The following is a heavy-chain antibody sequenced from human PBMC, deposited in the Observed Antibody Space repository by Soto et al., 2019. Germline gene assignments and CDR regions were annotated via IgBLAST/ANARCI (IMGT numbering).Heavy chain of an antibody. Sequence: QVQLVQSGAEAKEPGASVKLSCKASGYTFTNYDINWVRQATGQGLEWMGWMNPNSGNAGSAQKFQDRVTMTRSTSTNTIYMELSSLISEDTAVYYCATDLAEPSGGEDGYYYYMDVWGKGTTVTVSS. CDR2: MNPNSGNA. CDR3: ATDLAEPSGGEDGYYYYMDV. CDR1: GYTFTNYD. D-gene: IGHD4-17*01. V-gene: IGHV1-8*01. J-gene: IGHJ6*03.